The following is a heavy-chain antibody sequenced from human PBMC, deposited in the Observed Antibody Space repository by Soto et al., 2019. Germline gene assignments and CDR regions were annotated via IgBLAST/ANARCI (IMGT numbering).Heavy chain of an antibody. V-gene: IGHV4-59*01. CDR1: GGSISSYY. Sequence: QVQLQESGPGLVKPSETLSLTCTVSGGSISSYYWSWIRQLPGKGLEWIGYMYYSGSTNYNPSLKSRVTISVDTSKNQFSLKLSSVTAADTAVYYCARDQGSGWDNWFDPWGQGTLVTASS. D-gene: IGHD6-19*01. J-gene: IGHJ5*02. CDR2: MYYSGST. CDR3: ARDQGSGWDNWFDP.